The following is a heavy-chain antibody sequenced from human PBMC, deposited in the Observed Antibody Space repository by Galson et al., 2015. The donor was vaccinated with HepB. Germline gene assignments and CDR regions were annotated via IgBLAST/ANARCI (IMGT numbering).Heavy chain of an antibody. D-gene: IGHD4-17*01. CDR1: EFTFSSYG. J-gene: IGHJ6*02. CDR3: ARGDYEHYYYYGMDV. V-gene: IGHV3-33*01. CDR2: IWYDGSNK. Sequence: SLRLSCAASEFTFSSYGMHWVRQAPGKGLEWVAVIWYDGSNKYYADSVKGRFTISRDNSKNTLYLQMNSLRAEDTAVYYCARGDYEHYYYYGMDVWGQGTTVTVSS.